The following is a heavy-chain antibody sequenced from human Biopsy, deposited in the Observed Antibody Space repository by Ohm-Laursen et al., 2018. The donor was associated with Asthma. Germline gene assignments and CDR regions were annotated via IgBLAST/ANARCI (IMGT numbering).Heavy chain of an antibody. CDR2: MYYGETT. CDR1: GASITRSAYY. CDR3: ARHDHRWDTYADF. Sequence: SETLSLTCTVSGASITRSAYYWGWIRQPPGKGLEWIGSMYYGETTYYSPSLKSRVTISVDTSKNQFSLILSSVTAADTAVYYCARHDHRWDTYADFWGQGTLVTVSS. V-gene: IGHV4-39*01. D-gene: IGHD2-2*01. J-gene: IGHJ4*02.